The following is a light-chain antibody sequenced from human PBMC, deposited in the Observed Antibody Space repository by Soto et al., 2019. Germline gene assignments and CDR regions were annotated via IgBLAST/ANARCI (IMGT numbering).Light chain of an antibody. Sequence: DVVMTQSPLSLPVTLGQPASISCRSSQSLVYSDGEMYLNWFQQRPGQSPRRLIYKVSNRDSGVPDRFSGSGSGTDFTLKINRVEAEDVGVYYCMQGTYWPRTFGQGTKLEIK. CDR1: QSLVYSDGEMY. V-gene: IGKV2-30*01. CDR3: MQGTYWPRT. J-gene: IGKJ2*01. CDR2: KVS.